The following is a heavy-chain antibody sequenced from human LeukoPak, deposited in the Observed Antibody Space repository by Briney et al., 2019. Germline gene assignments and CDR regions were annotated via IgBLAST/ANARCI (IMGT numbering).Heavy chain of an antibody. Sequence: SETLSLTCAAYGGTFSGYYWSWIRQPPGKGLEWIWEINHSGSTKYNPSPKRRVTTTADTNNNQFSLKLSSVTAADTAVYYCAGWKRITIFGVARSGVLDYWGQGTLVTVSS. CDR1: GGTFSGYY. CDR2: INHSGST. CDR3: AGWKRITIFGVARSGVLDY. V-gene: IGHV4-34*08. J-gene: IGHJ4*02. D-gene: IGHD3-3*01.